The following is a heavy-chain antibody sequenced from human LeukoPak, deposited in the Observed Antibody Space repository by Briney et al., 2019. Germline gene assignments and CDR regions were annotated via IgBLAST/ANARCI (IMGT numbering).Heavy chain of an antibody. CDR1: GGSFSGYY. CDR2: INHSGST. J-gene: IGHJ5*02. D-gene: IGHD2-21*01. CDR3: ARGYSLNWLDP. V-gene: IGHV4-34*01. Sequence: PSETLSLTCAVYGGSFSGYYWSWIRQPPGKGLEWIGEINHSGSTNYNPSLKSRVTISVDTSKNQFSLKLSSVTAADTAVYYCARGYSLNWLDPWGQGTLVTVSS.